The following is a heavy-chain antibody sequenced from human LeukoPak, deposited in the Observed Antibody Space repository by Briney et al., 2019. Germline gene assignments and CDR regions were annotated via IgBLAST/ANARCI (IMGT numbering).Heavy chain of an antibody. CDR1: GFSVSRNY. V-gene: IGHV3-66*01. CDR2: IYSGGST. CDR3: ARKTDHQTGGDY. J-gene: IGHJ4*02. D-gene: IGHD1-1*01. Sequence: GGSLRLSCAASGFSVSRNYMTWVRQAPGEGLEWVSLIYSGGSTSYADSVKGRFTISRDNSKNTLYLRMNSLRAEDTAVYYCARKTDHQTGGDYWGQGTLVTVSS.